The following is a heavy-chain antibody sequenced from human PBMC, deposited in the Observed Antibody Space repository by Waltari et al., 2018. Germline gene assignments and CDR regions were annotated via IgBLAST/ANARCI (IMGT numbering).Heavy chain of an antibody. CDR1: GGTFSSYA. V-gene: IGHV1-69*12. J-gene: IGHJ5*02. D-gene: IGHD1-7*01. Sequence: QVQLVQSGAEVKKPGSSVKVSCKASGGTFSSYAISWVRQAPGQGLEWMGGIIPICSTENYAQKFKGRVTITADDSTSTAYMELSSLRSEDTAVYYRASQDNWNYRGWFDPWGQGTRVTVSS. CDR2: IIPICSTE. CDR3: ASQDNWNYRGWFDP.